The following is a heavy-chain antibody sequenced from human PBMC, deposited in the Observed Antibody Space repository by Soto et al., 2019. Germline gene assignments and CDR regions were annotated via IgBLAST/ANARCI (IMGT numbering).Heavy chain of an antibody. Sequence: GGSLRLSCTASGFTFSSYAMSWVRQAPGKGLEWVSAISGSGGSTYYADSVKGRFTISRDNSKNTLYLQMNSLRAEDTAVYYCAKVDIVVVPAAIAFDYWGQGTLVTV. CDR2: ISGSGGST. CDR1: GFTFSSYA. D-gene: IGHD2-2*01. J-gene: IGHJ4*02. V-gene: IGHV3-23*01. CDR3: AKVDIVVVPAAIAFDY.